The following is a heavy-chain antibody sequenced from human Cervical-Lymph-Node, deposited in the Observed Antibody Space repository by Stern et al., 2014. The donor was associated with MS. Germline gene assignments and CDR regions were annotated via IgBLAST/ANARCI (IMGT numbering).Heavy chain of an antibody. CDR1: GYPLTEFA. Sequence: QMQLVQSGAEVKKPGASVKVSCKVSGYPLTEFAMHWVRQAPGRGLEWMGGLDPEYGEIMSAEKSQGRVTMTEDASTATAYMALSILTSEDTAVYDCATVPLAYYYHTSAYDNNYWGQGTLVTVSS. CDR3: ATVPLAYYYHTSAYDNNY. V-gene: IGHV1-24*01. CDR2: LDPEYGEI. J-gene: IGHJ4*02. D-gene: IGHD3-22*01.